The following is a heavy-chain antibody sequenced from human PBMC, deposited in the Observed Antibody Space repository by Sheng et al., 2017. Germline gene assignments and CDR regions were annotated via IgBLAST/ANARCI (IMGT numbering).Heavy chain of an antibody. CDR1: GFTFSISW. J-gene: IGHJ4*02. D-gene: IGHD2-2*01. Sequence: EVQLVESGGGLVQPGGSLRLSCAASGFTFSISWMYWVRQAPGKGLVWVSRIRSDGSSTSYAYADSVKGRFTISRDNAKNTLYLQMNSLRGEDTAVYYCARARSPADGWGYLDYWGQGILVTVSS. CDR3: ARARSPADGWGYLDY. CDR2: IRSDGSST. V-gene: IGHV3-74*03.